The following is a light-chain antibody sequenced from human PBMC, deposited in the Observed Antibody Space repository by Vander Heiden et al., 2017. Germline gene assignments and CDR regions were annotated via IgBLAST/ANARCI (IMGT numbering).Light chain of an antibody. V-gene: IGLV3-1*01. CDR3: QAWDSSTYV. Sequence: SYELTQPPSVSVSPGQTASIPCSGDKLGDKYACWYQQKPGQSPVLVIYQDSKGPSGIPERFSGSNSGNTATMTISGTQAMDEADYYCQAWDSSTYVFGTGTKVTVL. CDR1: KLGDKY. CDR2: QDS. J-gene: IGLJ1*01.